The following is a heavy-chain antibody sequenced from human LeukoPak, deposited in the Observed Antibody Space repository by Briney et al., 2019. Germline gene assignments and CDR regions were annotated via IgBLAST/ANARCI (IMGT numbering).Heavy chain of an antibody. V-gene: IGHV3-43*02. D-gene: IGHD1-26*01. CDR3: AKDSGSPDADAFDI. CDR1: GFTFDEYA. J-gene: IGHJ3*02. Sequence: GGSLRLSCAASGFTFDEYAMHWVRQAPGKGLEWVSLISGDGGSTYYADSVKGRFTISRDNSKNSLYLQMNSLRTEDTALYYCAKDSGSPDADAFDIWGQGTMVTVSS. CDR2: ISGDGGST.